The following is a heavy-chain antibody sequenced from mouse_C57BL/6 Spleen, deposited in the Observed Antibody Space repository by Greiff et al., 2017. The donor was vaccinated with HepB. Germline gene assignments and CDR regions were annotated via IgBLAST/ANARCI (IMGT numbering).Heavy chain of an antibody. J-gene: IGHJ3*01. CDR2: IWGVGST. CDR3: ASRNYDYPAWFAY. CDR1: GFSLTSYG. Sequence: VKLVESGPGLVAPSQSLSITCTVSGFSLTSYGVDWVRQSPGKGLEWLGVIWGVGSTNYNSALKSRLSISKDNSKSQVFLKMNSLQTDDTAMYYCASRNYDYPAWFAYWGQGTLVTVSA. V-gene: IGHV2-6*01. D-gene: IGHD2-4*01.